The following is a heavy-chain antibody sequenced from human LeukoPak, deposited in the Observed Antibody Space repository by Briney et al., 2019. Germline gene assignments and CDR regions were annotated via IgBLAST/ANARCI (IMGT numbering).Heavy chain of an antibody. Sequence: SVKVSCKASGGTFISYAISWVRQAPGQGLEWMGGIIPIFGTANYAQKFQGRVTITADESTSTAYMELSSLRSEDTAVYYCARAGPWSDSSVAFDIWGQGTMVTVSS. CDR2: IIPIFGTA. D-gene: IGHD1-1*01. CDR3: ARAGPWSDSSVAFDI. V-gene: IGHV1-69*13. CDR1: GGTFISYA. J-gene: IGHJ3*02.